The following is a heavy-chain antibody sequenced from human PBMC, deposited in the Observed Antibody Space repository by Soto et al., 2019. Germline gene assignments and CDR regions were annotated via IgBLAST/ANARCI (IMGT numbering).Heavy chain of an antibody. J-gene: IGHJ6*02. CDR1: GFTFTSYS. Sequence: GGSLRLSCAASGFTFTSYSMNWVRQAPGKGLEWVSSISTSSRYIYYVDSVKGRFTISRDNAKNSLYLQMNSLRAEDTAVYYCARAKDIVLVPAGLGMDVWGQGTTVTVSS. D-gene: IGHD2-2*01. V-gene: IGHV3-21*01. CDR3: ARAKDIVLVPAGLGMDV. CDR2: ISTSSRYI.